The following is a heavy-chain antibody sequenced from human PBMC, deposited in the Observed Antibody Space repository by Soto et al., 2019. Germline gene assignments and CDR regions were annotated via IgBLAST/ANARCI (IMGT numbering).Heavy chain of an antibody. J-gene: IGHJ6*03. CDR2: MNPNSGNT. V-gene: IGHV1-8*01. CDR1: GYTFTSYD. Sequence: GASVKVSCKASGYTFTSYDINWVRQATGQGLEWMGWMNPNSGNTGYAQKFQGRVTMTRNTSISTAYMELSSLRSEDTAVYYCAIITLRYFDWLSYYMDVWGKGTTVTVSS. D-gene: IGHD3-9*01. CDR3: AIITLRYFDWLSYYMDV.